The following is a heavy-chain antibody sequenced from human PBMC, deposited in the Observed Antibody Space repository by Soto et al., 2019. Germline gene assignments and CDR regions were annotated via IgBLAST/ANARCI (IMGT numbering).Heavy chain of an antibody. CDR2: ISGSGRNT. CDR1: GFTFSNYA. D-gene: IGHD3-10*01. Sequence: EVQMLESGGGLVHPGGSLRLSCAASGFTFSNYAMNWVRQAPGKGLEWVSSISGSGRNTYYADSVKGRLTISRDSSKNMLYLEMNSLRVEDTGGYYCAKDLNGSGSFTSYYHYGMDVWGQGTTVTVPS. CDR3: AKDLNGSGSFTSYYHYGMDV. J-gene: IGHJ6*02. V-gene: IGHV3-23*01.